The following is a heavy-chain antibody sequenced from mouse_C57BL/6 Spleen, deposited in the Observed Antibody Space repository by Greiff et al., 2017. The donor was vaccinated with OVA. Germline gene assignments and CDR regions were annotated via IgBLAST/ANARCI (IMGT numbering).Heavy chain of an antibody. CDR3: AIPYSYDY. Sequence: QVQLQQSGAELVKPGASVKVSCKASGYTFTSYWMHWVKQRPGQGLEWIGRIHPSDSDTNYNQKFKGKATLTVDKSSSTAYIQLSSLTAEDSAVCSCAIPYSYDYWGQGTPVTVSS. D-gene: IGHD2-3*01. CDR1: GYTFTSYW. J-gene: IGHJ3*01. CDR2: IHPSDSDT. V-gene: IGHV1-74*01.